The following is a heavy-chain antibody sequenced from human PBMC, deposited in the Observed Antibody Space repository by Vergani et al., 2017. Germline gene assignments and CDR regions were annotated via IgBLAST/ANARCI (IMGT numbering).Heavy chain of an antibody. V-gene: IGHV1-18*01. J-gene: IGHJ4*02. D-gene: IGHD2-2*01. CDR3: ARGSWGYCSSTSCYLPYYFDY. Sequence: QVQLVQSGAEVKKPGASVKVSCKASGYTFTSYGISWVRQAPGQGLEWMGWISAYNGNTNYAQKLQGRVTMTTDTSTSTAYMELRSLRSDDTAVYYCARGSWGYCSSTSCYLPYYFDYWGQGTLVTVSS. CDR1: GYTFTSYG. CDR2: ISAYNGNT.